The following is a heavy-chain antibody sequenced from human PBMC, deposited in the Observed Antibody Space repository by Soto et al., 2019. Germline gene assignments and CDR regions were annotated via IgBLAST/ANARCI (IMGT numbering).Heavy chain of an antibody. J-gene: IGHJ4*02. Sequence: AASVKVSCKASGYTFTSYGISWVRQAPGQGLEWMGWISAYNGNTNYAQKLQGRVTMTTDTSTSTAYMELRSLRSDDTAVYYCARVGNPSMYSSGCCDYWGQGTLVTVSS. D-gene: IGHD6-19*01. CDR2: ISAYNGNT. V-gene: IGHV1-18*01. CDR1: GYTFTSYG. CDR3: ARVGNPSMYSSGCCDY.